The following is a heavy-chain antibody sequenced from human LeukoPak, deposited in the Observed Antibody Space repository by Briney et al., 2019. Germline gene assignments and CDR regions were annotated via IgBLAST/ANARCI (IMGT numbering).Heavy chain of an antibody. Sequence: PGGSLRLSCAASGFTVSSNYMSWVRQAPGKGLEWVTVIYSGGSTSYSDSVKGRFTISRDNSKNTLYLQMDSLRAEDTAVYYCARDYSSSWLRFFDYWGQGTLVTVSS. CDR2: IYSGGST. CDR3: ARDYSSSWLRFFDY. D-gene: IGHD6-6*01. CDR1: GFTVSSNY. J-gene: IGHJ4*02. V-gene: IGHV3-53*01.